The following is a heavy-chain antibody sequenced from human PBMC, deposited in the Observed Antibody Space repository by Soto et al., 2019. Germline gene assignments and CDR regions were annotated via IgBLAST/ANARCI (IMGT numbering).Heavy chain of an antibody. D-gene: IGHD3-22*01. CDR1: GGTFSSYA. CDR2: IIPIFGTA. Sequence: VASVKVSCKASGGTFSSYAISWVRQAPGQGLEWMGGIIPIFGTANYAQKFQGRVTITADESTSTAYMELSSLRSEDTAVYYCVRDGGLGYYDSSDYFDYWGQGTLVTVSS. V-gene: IGHV1-69*13. J-gene: IGHJ4*02. CDR3: VRDGGLGYYDSSDYFDY.